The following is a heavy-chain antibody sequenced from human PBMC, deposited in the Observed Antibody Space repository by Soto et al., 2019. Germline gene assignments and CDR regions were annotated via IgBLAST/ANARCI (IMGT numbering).Heavy chain of an antibody. V-gene: IGHV3-23*01. D-gene: IGHD3-22*01. CDR1: GFTFSSYA. J-gene: IGHJ4*02. CDR3: AKDSSGYYRPADY. CDR2: ISGSGSST. Sequence: EVQLLESGGGLVQPGGSLRLSCAASGFTFSSYAMSWVRQAPGKGLEWVSAISGSGSSTYYADSVKGRFTISRDNXKNPLYLQMNSLRAEDTAVYYCAKDSSGYYRPADYWGQGTLVTVSS.